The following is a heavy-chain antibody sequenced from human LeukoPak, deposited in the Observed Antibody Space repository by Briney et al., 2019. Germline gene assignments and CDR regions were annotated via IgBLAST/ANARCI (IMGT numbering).Heavy chain of an antibody. D-gene: IGHD6-13*01. V-gene: IGHV3-33*08. Sequence: GGSLRLSCAASGFTFSSYGMHWVRQAPGKGLEWVAVIWYGGSNKYYADSAKGRFTISRDNSKNTLYLQMNSLRAEDTAVYYCAKSPAAGPSYFDYWGQGALVTVSS. CDR1: GFTFSSYG. J-gene: IGHJ4*02. CDR3: AKSPAAGPSYFDY. CDR2: IWYGGSNK.